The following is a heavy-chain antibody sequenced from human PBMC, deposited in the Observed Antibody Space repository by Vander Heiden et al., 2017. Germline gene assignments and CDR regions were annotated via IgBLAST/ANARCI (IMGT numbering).Heavy chain of an antibody. D-gene: IGHD2-15*01. CDR1: GSSLSTTGVC. J-gene: IGHJ6*02. CDR3: ARIDLGYCSGISHDPHGMDV. V-gene: IGHV2-70*13. Sequence: QVTLRESGPALVKHTQTLTLTCPLSGSSLSTTGVCVSWIRQPPGKALEWLALIDWDDDKAYSTSLKTRLTISKDTSKNQVVLTMTNMDPVDTATYYCARIDLGYCSGISHDPHGMDVWGQGTTVTVS. CDR2: IDWDDDK.